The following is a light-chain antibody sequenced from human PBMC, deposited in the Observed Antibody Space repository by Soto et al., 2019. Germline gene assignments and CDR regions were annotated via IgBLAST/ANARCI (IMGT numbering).Light chain of an antibody. Sequence: EIVLTQSPGTLSLSPGERATLSCRASQSVSRTYMAWYQQKPGQAPRLLIYGASNRATGIPDRFSGSGSGTSFTLTIGGLESEDFAVYYCQQYGSSPQTFGQGTRLEIK. CDR3: QQYGSSPQT. V-gene: IGKV3-20*01. CDR1: QSVSRTY. CDR2: GAS. J-gene: IGKJ2*01.